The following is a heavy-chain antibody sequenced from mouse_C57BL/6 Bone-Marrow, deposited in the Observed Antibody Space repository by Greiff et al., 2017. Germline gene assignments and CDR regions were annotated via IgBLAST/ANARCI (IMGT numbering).Heavy chain of an antibody. J-gene: IGHJ1*03. D-gene: IGHD6-1*01. Sequence: EVKLVESGGGLVKPGGSLKLSCAASGFTFSSYTMSWVRQTPEKRLEWVATISGGGGNTYYPDSVKGRFIISRDNAKNTLYLQMSSRRSDDTALYYCARRGAAGYFDVWGTGTTVTVSS. CDR3: ARRGAAGYFDV. V-gene: IGHV5-9*01. CDR1: GFTFSSYT. CDR2: ISGGGGNT.